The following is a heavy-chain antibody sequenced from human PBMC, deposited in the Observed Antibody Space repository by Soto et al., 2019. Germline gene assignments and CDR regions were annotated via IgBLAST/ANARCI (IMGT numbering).Heavy chain of an antibody. CDR2: TYYRSRWYN. CDR3: ARDQGIVATIDH. J-gene: IGHJ4*02. Sequence: SQTLSLTCVFSGDSLSNNSAAWNWIRQSPSRGLEWLGRTYYRSRWYNHYAESVKSRITINPDTSKNQFSLHLKSVTPEDSAVYYCARDQGIVATIDHWGQGTRFTVSS. D-gene: IGHD5-12*01. CDR1: GDSLSNNSAA. V-gene: IGHV6-1*01.